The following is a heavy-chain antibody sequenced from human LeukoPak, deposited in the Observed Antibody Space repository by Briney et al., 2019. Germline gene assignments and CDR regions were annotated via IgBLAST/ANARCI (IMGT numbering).Heavy chain of an antibody. CDR1: GGSISSYY. CDR2: IYYSGST. D-gene: IGHD3-9*01. V-gene: IGHV4-59*12. Sequence: SETLSLTCTVSGGSISSYYWSWIRQPPGKGLEWIGYIYYSGSTNYNPSLKSRVTISVDTSKNQFSLKLTSVTAADTAVYYCAREDILTGYYGYNWFDPWGQGTLVTVSS. CDR3: AREDILTGYYGYNWFDP. J-gene: IGHJ5*02.